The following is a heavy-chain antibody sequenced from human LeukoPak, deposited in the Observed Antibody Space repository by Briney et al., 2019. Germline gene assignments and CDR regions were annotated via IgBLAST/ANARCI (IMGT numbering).Heavy chain of an antibody. CDR1: GGSISSSSYY. Sequence: PSEPLSLTCTVSGGSISSSSYYWGWIRQPPGKGLEWIGSIYYSGSTYYNPSLKSRVTISVDTSKNQFSLKLSSVTAADTAVYYCARLPIVVVRGRVAFDIWGQGTMITVSS. D-gene: IGHD2-2*01. CDR3: ARLPIVVVRGRVAFDI. CDR2: IYYSGST. V-gene: IGHV4-39*01. J-gene: IGHJ3*02.